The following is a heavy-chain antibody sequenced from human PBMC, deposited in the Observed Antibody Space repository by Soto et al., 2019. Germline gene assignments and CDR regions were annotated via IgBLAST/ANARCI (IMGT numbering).Heavy chain of an antibody. D-gene: IGHD3-22*01. CDR3: ARVFYDSSGYPSLLAY. J-gene: IGHJ4*02. CDR2: IIPILGIA. Sequence: ASVKVSCKAFGGTFSSYTISWVRQAPGQGLEWMGRIIPILGIANYAQKFQGRVTITADKSTSTAYMELSSLRSEDTAVYYCARVFYDSSGYPSLLAYCGQGSLVPGSS. V-gene: IGHV1-69*02. CDR1: GGTFSSYT.